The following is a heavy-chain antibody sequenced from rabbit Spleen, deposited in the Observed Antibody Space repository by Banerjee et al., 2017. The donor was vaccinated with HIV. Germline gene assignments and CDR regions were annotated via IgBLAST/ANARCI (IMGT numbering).Heavy chain of an antibody. V-gene: IGHV1S47*01. Sequence: ELVESGGGLVQAGESLKLSCKASGIDFSTYAMIWVRQAPGKGLEWIAYIYPTFGVKNYANSVKGRFTISSDNAQNTVFLQMTSLTASDTATYFCARGFASSSGYYLNLWGPGTLVTVS. CDR1: GIDFSTYA. J-gene: IGHJ4*01. D-gene: IGHD1-1*01. CDR3: ARGFASSSGYYLNL. CDR2: IYPTFGVK.